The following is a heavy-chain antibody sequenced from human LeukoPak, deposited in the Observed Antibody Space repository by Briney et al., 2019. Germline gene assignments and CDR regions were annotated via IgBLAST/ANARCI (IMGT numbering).Heavy chain of an antibody. CDR3: ASRGIVGATLGY. D-gene: IGHD1-26*01. CDR2: IIPIFGTA. V-gene: IGHV1-69*06. CDR1: GGTFSSYA. J-gene: IGHJ4*02. Sequence: ALVKVSCKASGGTFSSYAISWVRQAPGQGLEWMGGIIPIFGTANYAQKFQGRVTITADKSTSTAYMELSSLRSEDTAVYYCASRGIVGATLGYWGQGTLVTVSS.